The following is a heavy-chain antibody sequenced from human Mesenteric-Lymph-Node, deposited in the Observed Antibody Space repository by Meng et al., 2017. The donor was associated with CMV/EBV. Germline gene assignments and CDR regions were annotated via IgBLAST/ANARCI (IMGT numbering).Heavy chain of an antibody. CDR2: INPSGGST. CDR3: ARDLNYNYYGMDV. V-gene: IGHV1-46*01. Sequence: ASVKVSCKASGYTFTSYYMHWVRQAPGQGLEWMGIINPSGGSTSYAQKFQGRVTMTRDTSISTAYMELSRLRSDDTAVYYCARDLNYNYYGMDVWGQGTTVTVSS. CDR1: GYTFTSYY. J-gene: IGHJ6*02.